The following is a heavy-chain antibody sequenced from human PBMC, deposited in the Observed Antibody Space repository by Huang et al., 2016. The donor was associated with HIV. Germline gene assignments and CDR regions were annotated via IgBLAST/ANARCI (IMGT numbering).Heavy chain of an antibody. J-gene: IGHJ6*03. Sequence: QVQLVESGGGVVQPGRSLRLSCAASGFTFSNYAMHWVRQAPGKGLELVAVISYDGSNKYYTDSVKGRFTISRDNSKNALYLQMNSLRAEDTAVYYCARRAVAGIYYYYYMDVWGKGTTVTVSS. CDR3: ARRAVAGIYYYYYMDV. D-gene: IGHD6-19*01. V-gene: IGHV3-30-3*01. CDR2: ISYDGSNK. CDR1: GFTFSNYA.